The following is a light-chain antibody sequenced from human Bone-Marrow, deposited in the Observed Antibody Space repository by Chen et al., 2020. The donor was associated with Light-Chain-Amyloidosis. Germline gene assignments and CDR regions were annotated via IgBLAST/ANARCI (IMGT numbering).Light chain of an antibody. J-gene: IGKJ4*01. Sequence: EIVLTQSPATLSLSPGERATLSCRASQSVSIYLAWYQQKPGQAPRLLIYDASNRATGIPARFSGSGSGTDFTLTISSLEPEDVALYYCQQRNYWPLTFGGGTEVEIK. CDR3: QQRNYWPLT. CDR2: DAS. V-gene: IGKV3-11*01. CDR1: QSVSIY.